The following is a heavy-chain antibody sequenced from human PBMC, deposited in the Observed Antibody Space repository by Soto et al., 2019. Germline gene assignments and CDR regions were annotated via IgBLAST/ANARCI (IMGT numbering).Heavy chain of an antibody. CDR1: GYTFTGYY. D-gene: IGHD4-17*01. CDR3: ARATDTGSYYYYGMDV. Sequence: ASVKVSCKASGYTFTGYYVNWVRQAPGQGLEWMGWINPNSGGTNYAQKFQGWVTMTRDTSISTAYMELSRLRSDDTAVYYSARATDTGSYYYYGMDVWGQGTTVTVSS. CDR2: INPNSGGT. V-gene: IGHV1-2*04. J-gene: IGHJ6*02.